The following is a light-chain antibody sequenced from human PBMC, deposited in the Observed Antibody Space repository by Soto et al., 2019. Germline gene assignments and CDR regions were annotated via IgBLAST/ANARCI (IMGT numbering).Light chain of an antibody. CDR2: GAS. CDR1: QSVSSSY. V-gene: IGKV3-15*01. Sequence: EIVLTQSPGTLSLSPGERATLSCRASQSVSSSYLAWYQQKPGQAPRLLIYGASTRATGLPARFSGSGSGTDFTLTISSLQSEDFAVYYCQQYNTWPPITFGQGTRL. CDR3: QQYNTWPPIT. J-gene: IGKJ5*01.